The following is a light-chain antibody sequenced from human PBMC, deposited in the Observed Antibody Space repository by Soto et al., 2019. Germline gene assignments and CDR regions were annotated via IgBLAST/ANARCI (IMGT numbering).Light chain of an antibody. CDR2: GNN. CDR3: AAWDGSLNNVL. CDR1: GSSIGTNT. V-gene: IGLV1-44*01. J-gene: IGLJ2*01. Sequence: QSVLTQPPSASGTPGHRVTISCSGSGSSIGTNTVNWYRQLPGTAPKLLIYGNNQRPSGVPDRFSGSKSGTSASLAISGLQSEDEAEYYCAAWDGSLNNVLFGGGTKVTVL.